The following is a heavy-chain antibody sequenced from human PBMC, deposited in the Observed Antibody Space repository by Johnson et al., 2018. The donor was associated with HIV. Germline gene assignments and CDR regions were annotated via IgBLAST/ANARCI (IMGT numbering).Heavy chain of an antibody. V-gene: IGHV3-30*19. D-gene: IGHD3-10*01. CDR3: ARDRVWFGELYAFDI. CDR1: GFTFSSYG. Sequence: VHLVESGGGLVQPGRSLRLSCAASGFTFSSYGMHWVRQAPGKGLEWVAVISYDGSNKYYADFVKGRFTISRDNSKNTLYLQMNSLRAEDTAVYYCARDRVWFGELYAFDIWGQGTMVTVSS. J-gene: IGHJ3*02. CDR2: ISYDGSNK.